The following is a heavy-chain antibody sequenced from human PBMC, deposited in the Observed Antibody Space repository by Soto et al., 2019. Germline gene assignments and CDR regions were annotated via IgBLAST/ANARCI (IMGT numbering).Heavy chain of an antibody. CDR2: INSDGSTT. CDR3: ARDLTGDNTY. D-gene: IGHD2-21*02. V-gene: IGHV3-74*01. Sequence: EVQLVESGGDLVQPGGSLRLSCAASGFTFTTYWMHWVRQAPGEGLVWVSRINSDGSTTNYADSVKGRFTVSRDNAKNALELQMTSLRADDTAVYYCARDLTGDNTYWGQGTLVTVSS. CDR1: GFTFTTYW. J-gene: IGHJ4*02.